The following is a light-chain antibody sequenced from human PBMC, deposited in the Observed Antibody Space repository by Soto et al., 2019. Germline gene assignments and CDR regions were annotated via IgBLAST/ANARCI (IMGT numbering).Light chain of an antibody. CDR3: MSYTMSGTLV. J-gene: IGLJ2*01. Sequence: QPVLTQPASVSGSPGQSITISCSGTCSDVGAYNYVSWYQQHPDKVPKLMIYEVTNRPSGVSNRFSGSKSGNTASLTIFGLRVDVEADYYCMSYTMSGTLVFGVGTNLPGL. CDR2: EVT. V-gene: IGLV2-14*01. CDR1: CSDVGAYNY.